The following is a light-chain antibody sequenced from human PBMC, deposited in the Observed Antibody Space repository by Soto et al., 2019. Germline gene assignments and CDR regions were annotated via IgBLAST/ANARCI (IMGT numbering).Light chain of an antibody. Sequence: QSALTQPASVSGSPGQSITISCTGTSSDVGGYDYVSWYQQYPGKAPKLMIYDVTARPSGISNRFSGSKSGNTASLTIFGLQAEEEADYYCSSYTSSNTLVFGGGTKLTVL. CDR3: SSYTSSNTLV. CDR1: SSDVGGYDY. V-gene: IGLV2-14*01. CDR2: DVT. J-gene: IGLJ2*01.